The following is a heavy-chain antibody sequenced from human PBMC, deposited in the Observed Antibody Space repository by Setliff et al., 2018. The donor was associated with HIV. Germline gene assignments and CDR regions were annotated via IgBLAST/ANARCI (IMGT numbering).Heavy chain of an antibody. CDR1: GFSFSSYG. J-gene: IGHJ3*02. CDR2: IWFNGNNK. V-gene: IGHV3-30*02. D-gene: IGHD3-10*01. Sequence: PGGSLSLSCAASGFSFSSYGMHWVRQAPGKGLEWVATIWFNGNNKYYEDSVKGRFTISRDNSKNTVHLQMNSLRVDDTAVYYCAKELGGSGIDAFDIWGQGTMVTVSS. CDR3: AKELGGSGIDAFDI.